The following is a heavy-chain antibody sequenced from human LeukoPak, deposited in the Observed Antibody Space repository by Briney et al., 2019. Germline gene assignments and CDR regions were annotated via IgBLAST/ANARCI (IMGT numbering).Heavy chain of an antibody. Sequence: PSETLSLTCTVSGGSISRYFWRWIRQPAGKGLECIGRLHTSVNTDYNPSIKSRVTMSVDTSNNQFSLQLSSVTAADTAVYYCVRGHSSTWYYFDYWGQGALLTVSS. CDR2: LHTSVNT. CDR1: GGSISRYF. J-gene: IGHJ4*02. CDR3: VRGHSSTWYYFDY. V-gene: IGHV4-4*07. D-gene: IGHD6-19*01.